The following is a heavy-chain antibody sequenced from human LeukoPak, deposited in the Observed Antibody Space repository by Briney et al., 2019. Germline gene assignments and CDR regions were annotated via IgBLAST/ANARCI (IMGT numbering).Heavy chain of an antibody. Sequence: ASVKVSCKASGGTFSSYAISWVRQAPGQGLEWMGRIIPIFGTANYAQKFQGRVTITTDESTSTAYMELSILRSEETAVYYCARGRDTAMVTGDYWGKGTLVTVS. V-gene: IGHV1-69*05. D-gene: IGHD5-18*01. CDR3: ARGRDTAMVTGDY. CDR2: IIPIFGTA. J-gene: IGHJ4*02. CDR1: GGTFSSYA.